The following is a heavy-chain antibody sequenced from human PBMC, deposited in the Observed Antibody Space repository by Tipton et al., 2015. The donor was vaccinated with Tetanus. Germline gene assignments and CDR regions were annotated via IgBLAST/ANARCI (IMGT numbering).Heavy chain of an antibody. D-gene: IGHD6-19*01. J-gene: IGHJ4*02. V-gene: IGHV4-4*02. CDR3: ARGRHFIEVALPLDY. CDR1: GASITSGRYF. CDR2: IYHSGST. Sequence: TLSLTCNVSGASITSGRYFWSWVRQPPGKGLEWIGEIYHSGSTNYNPSLKSRVTMSVDKSKNQFSLKLSSVTAADTAVYYCARGRHFIEVALPLDYWGQGTLVTVSS.